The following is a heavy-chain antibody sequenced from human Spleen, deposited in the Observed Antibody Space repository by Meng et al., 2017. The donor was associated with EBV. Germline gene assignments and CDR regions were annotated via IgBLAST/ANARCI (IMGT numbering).Heavy chain of an antibody. D-gene: IGHD5-24*01. Sequence: QVQVVQAGGEVKKPGASVTVTSKASGYTFIHDGINWVRQAPGQGLEWMGWVSPYNGYTSYAQNLKGRVTMTTDTSTNTAYMTLRSLRSDDTAVYYCARDRSEMAGSWGGYWGQGSLVTVSS. CDR1: GYTFIHDG. J-gene: IGHJ4*01. V-gene: IGHV1-18*01. CDR3: ARDRSEMAGSWGGY. CDR2: VSPYNGYT.